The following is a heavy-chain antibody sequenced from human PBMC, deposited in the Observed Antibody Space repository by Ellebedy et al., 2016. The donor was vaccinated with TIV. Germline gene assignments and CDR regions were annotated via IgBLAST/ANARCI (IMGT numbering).Heavy chain of an antibody. Sequence: GGSLRLXXAASGVIFRDYWMDWARQAPGKGLVWVSRIKNDGSSTSYADSVKGRFTISRDNAKNTLYLQMNSLRAEDTAVYYCAGPNLRYWGQGILVTVSS. J-gene: IGHJ4*02. D-gene: IGHD1-7*01. V-gene: IGHV3-74*01. CDR2: IKNDGSST. CDR1: GVIFRDYW. CDR3: AGPNLRY.